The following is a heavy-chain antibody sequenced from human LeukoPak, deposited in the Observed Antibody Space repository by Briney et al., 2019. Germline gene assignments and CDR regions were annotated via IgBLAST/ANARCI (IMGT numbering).Heavy chain of an antibody. J-gene: IGHJ4*02. CDR3: ARAVKVYTSWDY. D-gene: IGHD1-14*01. CDR1: GYTFTGYY. CDR2: INPNSGGT. V-gene: IGHV1-2*02. Sequence: RASVKVSCKASGYTFTGYYMHWVRQAPGQVLEWMGWINPNSGGTNYAQKFQGRVTMTRDTSISTAYMELSRLRSDDTAVYYCARAVKVYTSWDYWGQGTLVTVSS.